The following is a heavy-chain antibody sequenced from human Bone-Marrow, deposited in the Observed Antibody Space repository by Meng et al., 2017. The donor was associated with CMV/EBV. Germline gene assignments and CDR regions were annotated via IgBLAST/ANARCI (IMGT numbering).Heavy chain of an antibody. V-gene: IGHV3-21*01. J-gene: IGHJ4*02. CDR1: GFTFSSYS. CDR2: ISSSSSYI. Sequence: GESLKISCAASGFTFSSYSMNWVRQAPGKGLEWVSSISSSSSYIYYADSVKGRFTISRDNAKNSLYLQMNSLRAEDTAVYYCARADPLVVPRRFDYWGQGTLVTVSS. CDR3: ARADPLVVPRRFDY. D-gene: IGHD2-2*01.